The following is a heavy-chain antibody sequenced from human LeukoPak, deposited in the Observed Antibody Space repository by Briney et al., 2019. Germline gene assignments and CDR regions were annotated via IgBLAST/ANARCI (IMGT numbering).Heavy chain of an antibody. J-gene: IGHJ6*02. CDR1: GGSISSYY. CDR3: ARKGNSYGYPSGRDV. Sequence: SETLSLTCTVSGGSISSYYWSWIRQPPGKGLEWIGYIYYSGSTNYNPSLTSRVTISVDTSKNQFSLKLSSVTAADTAVYYCARKGNSYGYPSGRDVGAQGTRVTVS. V-gene: IGHV4-59*01. CDR2: IYYSGST. D-gene: IGHD5-18*01.